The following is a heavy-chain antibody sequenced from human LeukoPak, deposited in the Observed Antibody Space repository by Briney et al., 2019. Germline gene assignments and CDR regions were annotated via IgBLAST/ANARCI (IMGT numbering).Heavy chain of an antibody. D-gene: IGHD5-24*01. V-gene: IGHV3-23*01. CDR1: GFIFRNYG. Sequence: GGSLRLSCTASGFIFRNYGMSWVRQAPGRGLEWVSTVHGRTYYADSVKGRFTISRDDSRSILYLQMDNLRAEDTDVYYCAKDQPGDGYNSIWGQGTLVIVSS. CDR2: VHGRT. CDR3: AKDQPGDGYNSI. J-gene: IGHJ4*02.